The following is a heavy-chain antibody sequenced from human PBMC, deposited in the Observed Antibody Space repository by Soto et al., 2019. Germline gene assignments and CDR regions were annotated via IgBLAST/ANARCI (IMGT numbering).Heavy chain of an antibody. CDR2: FHYSGIS. J-gene: IGHJ4*02. D-gene: IGHD4-4*01. CDR3: ARGASNWQYFDY. V-gene: IGHV4-59*01. CDR1: AASIRGYY. Sequence: SETLSLTCTVSAASIRGYYWSWIRPPPGKGLEWIGYFHYSGISNYNSSLKSRVTMSLDTSKNHFSLKLSSVSAADTAIYYCARGASNWQYFDYWGQGALVTVSS.